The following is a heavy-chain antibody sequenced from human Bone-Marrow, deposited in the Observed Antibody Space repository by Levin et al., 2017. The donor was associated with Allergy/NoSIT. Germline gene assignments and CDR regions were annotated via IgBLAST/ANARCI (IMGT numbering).Heavy chain of an antibody. CDR3: ARGRCGAPRSFWSGYYLNRWFDP. D-gene: IGHD3-3*01. V-gene: IGHV4-30-4*01. CDR2: IYHLGGT. J-gene: IGHJ5*02. CDR1: GGSIHSADYH. Sequence: SQTLSLTCSVSGGSIHSADYHWSWIRQPPGKGLEWIGSIYHLGGTLYNPSLKSRVTISVDTSKNQFSLKLSSVTAADTAVYYCARGRCGAPRSFWSGYYLNRWFDPWGQGTLVTVSS.